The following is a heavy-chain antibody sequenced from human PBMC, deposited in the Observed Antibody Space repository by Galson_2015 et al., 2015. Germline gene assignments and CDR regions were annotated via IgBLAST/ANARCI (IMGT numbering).Heavy chain of an antibody. D-gene: IGHD1-14*01. CDR1: GFTFRNYW. V-gene: IGHV3-7*03. CDR2: IKYDGSQT. CDR3: VRDANRGGEFDY. J-gene: IGHJ4*02. Sequence: SLRLSCAASGFTFRNYWMVWVRQTPEKGLQWVAKIKYDGSQTFYVDSVKGRFTISRDNAENSLDLQMNSPRADDTAVYYCVRDANRGGEFDYWGQGALVTVSS.